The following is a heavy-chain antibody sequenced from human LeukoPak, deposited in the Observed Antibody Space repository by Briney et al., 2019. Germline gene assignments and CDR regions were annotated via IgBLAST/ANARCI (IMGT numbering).Heavy chain of an antibody. J-gene: IGHJ5*02. CDR3: AREGRRGYCSSTSCYTGWFDP. CDR2: IYTSGST. CDR1: GGSISSYY. Sequence: SETLSLTCTVSGGSISSYYWSWIRQPAGKGLEWIGRIYTSGSTNYNPSLKSRVTMSVDTSKNQFSLKLSSVTAADTAVYYCAREGRRGYCSSTSCYTGWFDPWGQGTRVTVSS. V-gene: IGHV4-4*07. D-gene: IGHD2-2*02.